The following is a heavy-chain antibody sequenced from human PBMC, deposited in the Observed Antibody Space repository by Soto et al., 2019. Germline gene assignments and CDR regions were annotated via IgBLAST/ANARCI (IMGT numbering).Heavy chain of an antibody. CDR3: ARDFAYFDS. D-gene: IGHD3-3*01. Sequence: PSETLSLTCTVSGGSFKSGSYSWSWIRQPPGKGLEWIGYVYHTGRTSYNPPLKSRASISMDTSKNQFSLNLDSVTAADTAVYFCARDFAYFDSWGQGTRVTVSS. CDR2: VYHTGRT. CDR1: GGSFKSGSYS. V-gene: IGHV4-61*01. J-gene: IGHJ4*02.